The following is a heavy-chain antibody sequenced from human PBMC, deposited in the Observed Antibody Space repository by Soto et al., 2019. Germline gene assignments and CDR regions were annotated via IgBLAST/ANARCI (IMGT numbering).Heavy chain of an antibody. V-gene: IGHV3-30*18. CDR1: GFTFSSFG. J-gene: IGHJ4*02. Sequence: GGSLRLSCAASGFTFSSFGIHWVRQAPGKGLEWVAVISYDGIDKNYADSVKGRFTISRENSKNMVYLQMNSLRAEDTAVYYCAKDLREVATIRHDYWGQGFLDPGSS. CDR3: AKDLREVATIRHDY. CDR2: ISYDGIDK. D-gene: IGHD5-12*01.